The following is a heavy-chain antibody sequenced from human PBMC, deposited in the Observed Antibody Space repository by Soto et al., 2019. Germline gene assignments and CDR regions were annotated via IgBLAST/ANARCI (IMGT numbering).Heavy chain of an antibody. CDR2: IGIGSSTT. V-gene: IGHV3-48*01. J-gene: IGHJ3*01. D-gene: IGHD3-22*01. CDR3: ARDQLYYNDISGRPLNAFDV. Sequence: PGGSLRLSCAASGFSFRNYGMKWVRQAPGKGLEWVSYIGIGSSTTYYADSVKGRFTISRDNAKNSLYLQMNSLRAEDTAVYYCARDQLYYNDISGRPLNAFDVWGQGTMVTVSS. CDR1: GFSFRNYG.